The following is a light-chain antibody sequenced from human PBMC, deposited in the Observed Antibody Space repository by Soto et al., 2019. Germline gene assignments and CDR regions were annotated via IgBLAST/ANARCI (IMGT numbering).Light chain of an antibody. CDR2: WAS. J-gene: IGKJ4*01. CDR3: QQYYSSSLT. V-gene: IGKV4-1*01. Sequence: DIVMTQSPDSLAVSLGERATINCKSSQSVLYTSNNKNHLAWYQQKPGQPPKLLLYWASTRDSGVPDRFSGSGSGTDFTLTISSLQAEDLAVYYCQQYYSSSLTFGGGTKVDI. CDR1: QSVLYTSNNKNH.